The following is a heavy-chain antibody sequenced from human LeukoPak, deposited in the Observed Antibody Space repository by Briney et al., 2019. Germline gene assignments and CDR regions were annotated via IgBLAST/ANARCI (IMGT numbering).Heavy chain of an antibody. CDR3: ARQGDGYNYFSWFDP. CDR1: GYTFTNYW. CDR2: IYPGDSDT. D-gene: IGHD5-24*01. Sequence: PGESLKISCKGSGYTFTNYWIGWVRQMPGKGLELMGIIYPGDSDTRYSPSFQGQVTISADKSISTAYLQWSSLKASDTAMYYCARQGDGYNYFSWFDPWGQGTLVTVSS. V-gene: IGHV5-51*01. J-gene: IGHJ5*02.